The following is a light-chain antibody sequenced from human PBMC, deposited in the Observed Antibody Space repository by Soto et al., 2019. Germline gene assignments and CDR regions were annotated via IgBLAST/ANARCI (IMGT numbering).Light chain of an antibody. CDR3: SSYTSISTLYV. Sequence: QSVLTQPASVSGSPGQSITISCTGTNSDVGGYNYVSWYQQHPGKAPELMIYEVSHRPSGVSNRFSGSKSDNTASLTISGLQAEDEADYYCSSYTSISTLYVFXTGTKLTVL. V-gene: IGLV2-14*01. CDR1: NSDVGGYNY. J-gene: IGLJ1*01. CDR2: EVS.